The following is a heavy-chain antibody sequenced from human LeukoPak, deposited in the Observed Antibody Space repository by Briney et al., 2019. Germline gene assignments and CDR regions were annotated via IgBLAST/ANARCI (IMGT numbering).Heavy chain of an antibody. V-gene: IGHV4-59*12. D-gene: IGHD3-22*01. Sequence: SETLSLTCTVSGGSINGYYWSWIRQPPGKGLEWIGYIYSSGSTNYNPSLKSRVTISVDTSKNQFSLKLSSVTAADTAVYYCVTYYFDSSSPKKNYWGQGTLVTVSS. CDR1: GGSINGYY. CDR2: IYSSGST. J-gene: IGHJ4*02. CDR3: VTYYFDSSSPKKNY.